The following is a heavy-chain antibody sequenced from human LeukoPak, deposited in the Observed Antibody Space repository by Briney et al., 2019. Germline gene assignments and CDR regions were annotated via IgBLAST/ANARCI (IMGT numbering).Heavy chain of an antibody. CDR3: ARSMVRGVSRGYYYGMDV. CDR1: GFTFSSYG. J-gene: IGHJ6*02. Sequence: GRSLRLSCAASGFTFSSYGIHWVRQAPGKGLEWVALIWYDGSNKYYADSVKGRFTISRDNAKNSLYLQMNSLRAEDTAVYYCARSMVRGVSRGYYYGMDVWGQGTTVTVSS. CDR2: IWYDGSNK. D-gene: IGHD3-10*01. V-gene: IGHV3-33*01.